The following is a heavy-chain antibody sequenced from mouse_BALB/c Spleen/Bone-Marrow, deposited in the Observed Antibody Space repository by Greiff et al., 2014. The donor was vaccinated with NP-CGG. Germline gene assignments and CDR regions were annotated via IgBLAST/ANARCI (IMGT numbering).Heavy chain of an antibody. CDR1: GYTFSSYW. CDR3: ARELGLRLAY. V-gene: IGHV1-9*01. J-gene: IGHJ3*01. CDR2: ILPGSGST. Sequence: QVQLQQSGAELMKPGASVKISCKATGYTFSSYWIEWVKQRPGHGLEWIGEILPGSGSTNYNEEFKGKATFTADTSSNTAYMQPSSLTSEDSAVYYCARELGLRLAYWGQGTLVTVSA. D-gene: IGHD3-1*01.